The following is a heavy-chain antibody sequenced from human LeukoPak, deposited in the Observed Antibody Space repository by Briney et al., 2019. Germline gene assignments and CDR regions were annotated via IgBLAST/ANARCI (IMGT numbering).Heavy chain of an antibody. CDR2: INTNSGGT. V-gene: IGHV1-2*02. Sequence: ASVTVSCKASAHTFGDHYMHWVRQAPGQGLEWMGWINTNSGGTKYAQRFQGRVTMTRDTSISTAYMELRRLRSDDTAVYYRARVLLRTGIPEGFDPWGQGTLVTVSS. CDR1: AHTFGDHY. D-gene: IGHD1-14*01. CDR3: ARVLLRTGIPEGFDP. J-gene: IGHJ5*02.